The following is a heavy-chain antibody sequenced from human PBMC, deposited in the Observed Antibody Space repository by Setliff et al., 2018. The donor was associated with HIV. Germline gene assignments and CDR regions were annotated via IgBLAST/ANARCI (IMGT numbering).Heavy chain of an antibody. CDR1: GYSFSSYW. CDR3: TRLWHENWGGVDY. CDR2: LYPADSNI. Sequence: LKISCKGSGYSFSSYWIGWVRQMPGKGLEFMGLLYPADSNIRYSPSFQGQVTLSVDKSTNTAFLQWTSLRASDTAMYYCTRLWHENWGGVDYWGQGTLVTVSS. J-gene: IGHJ4*02. D-gene: IGHD3-16*01. V-gene: IGHV5-51*01.